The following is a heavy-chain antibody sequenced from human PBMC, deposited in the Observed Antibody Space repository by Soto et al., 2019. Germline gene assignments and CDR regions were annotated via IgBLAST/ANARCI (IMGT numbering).Heavy chain of an antibody. CDR2: ISYDGSNK. J-gene: IGHJ6*02. D-gene: IGHD2-2*01. CDR1: GFTFSSCG. Sequence: GGSLRLSCAASGFTFSSCGMHWVRQAPGKGLEWVAVISYDGSNKYYADSVKGRFTISRDNSKNTLYLQMNSLRAEDTAVYYCARPYAAYYYYGMDVWGQGTTVTVSS. CDR3: ARPYAAYYYYGMDV. V-gene: IGHV3-30*03.